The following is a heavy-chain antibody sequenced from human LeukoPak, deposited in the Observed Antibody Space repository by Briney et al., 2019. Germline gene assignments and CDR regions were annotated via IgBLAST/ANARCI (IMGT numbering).Heavy chain of an antibody. CDR2: ISSSSSTI. CDR3: ARATFCGGDCSSPYWYFDL. D-gene: IGHD2-21*02. CDR1: GFTFSSYS. J-gene: IGHJ2*01. Sequence: GGSLRLSCAASGFTFSSYSMNWVRQAPGKGLEWVSYISSSSSTIYYADSVRGRFTISRDNAKNSLSLQMNSLRVEDTAVYYCARATFCGGDCSSPYWYFDLWGRGTLVTVSS. V-gene: IGHV3-48*01.